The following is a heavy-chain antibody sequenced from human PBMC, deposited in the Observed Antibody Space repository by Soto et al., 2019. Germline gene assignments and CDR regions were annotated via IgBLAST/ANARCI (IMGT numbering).Heavy chain of an antibody. CDR1: GLTVRSAW. D-gene: IGHD6-19*01. CDR3: TTFSSSNGWS. V-gene: IGHV3-15*01. Sequence: GGSLRLSCAASGLTVRSAWMSWVRQAPGKGPEWVSRISRQSDGGTTDYTAPVRGRFTISRDDSRNTLDLRMNSLKTEDTAVYYCTTFSSSNGWSWGQGTLVTVSS. CDR2: ISRQSDGGTT. J-gene: IGHJ4*02.